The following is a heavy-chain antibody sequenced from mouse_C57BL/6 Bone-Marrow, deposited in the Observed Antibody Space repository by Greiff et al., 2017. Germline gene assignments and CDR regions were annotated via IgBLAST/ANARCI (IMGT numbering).Heavy chain of an antibody. D-gene: IGHD2-3*01. Sequence: EVMLVESGGDLVKPGGSLKLSCAASGFTFSSYGMSWVRQTPDKRLEWVATISSGGSYNYYPDSVKGRFTISSDNAKNTLYLQMSSLKSEDTAMYYCARQGYDYLDYWGQGTTLTVSS. CDR1: GFTFSSYG. CDR2: ISSGGSYN. V-gene: IGHV5-6*02. J-gene: IGHJ2*01. CDR3: ARQGYDYLDY.